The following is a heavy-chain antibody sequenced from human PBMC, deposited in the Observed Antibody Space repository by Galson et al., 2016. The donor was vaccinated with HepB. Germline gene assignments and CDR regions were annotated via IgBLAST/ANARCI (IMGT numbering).Heavy chain of an antibody. CDR3: VRDGWGSSHFEY. D-gene: IGHD3-10*01. V-gene: IGHV4-59*01. Sequence: SETLSLTCTVSSGSMISGYYWSWIRQPPGKRLEWIGFISYTGNNNYNPSLESRGTISVDTSKNQLSLRLISVTAADTAVYFCVRDGWGSSHFEYWGQGTLVTVSS. CDR2: ISYTGNN. J-gene: IGHJ4*02. CDR1: SGSMISGYY.